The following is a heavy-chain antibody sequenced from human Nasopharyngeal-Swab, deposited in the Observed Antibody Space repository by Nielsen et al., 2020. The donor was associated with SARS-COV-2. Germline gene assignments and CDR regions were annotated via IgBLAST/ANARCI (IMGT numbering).Heavy chain of an antibody. CDR2: ISGSGGST. CDR3: AKEPSVKRRGVVIDTNFDY. Sequence: VRQAPGKGLEWVSAISGSGGSTYYADSVKGRFTISRDNSKNTLYLQMNSLRAEDTDGEDWAKEPSVKRRGVVIDTNFDYWGQGTLVTVSS. D-gene: IGHD3-3*01. V-gene: IGHV3-23*01. J-gene: IGHJ4*02.